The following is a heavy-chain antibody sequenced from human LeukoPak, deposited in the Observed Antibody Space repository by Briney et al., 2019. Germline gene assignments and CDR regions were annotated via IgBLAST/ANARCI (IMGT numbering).Heavy chain of an antibody. J-gene: IGHJ4*02. CDR2: MNPNSGNT. CDR1: GYTFTSYD. D-gene: IGHD2-2*01. CDR3: ARVGIVVPADY. V-gene: IGHV1-8*01. Sequence: GSSEKVSCKASGYTFTSYDINWVRQATGQGLEWMGWMNPNSGNTGYAQKFQGRVTMTRNTSISTAYMELSSLRSEDTAVYYCARVGIVVPADYWGQGTLVTVSS.